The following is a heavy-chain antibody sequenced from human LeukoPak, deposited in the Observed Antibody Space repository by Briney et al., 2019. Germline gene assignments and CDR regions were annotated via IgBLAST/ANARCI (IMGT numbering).Heavy chain of an antibody. D-gene: IGHD4-17*01. CDR2: INHSGST. J-gene: IGHJ6*02. CDR1: GGCFSGYY. CDR3: ARGLYGYGMDV. V-gene: IGHV4-34*01. Sequence: PSETLSLTCAVYGGCFSGYYWSWIRQPPGKGLEWIGEINHSGSTNYNPSLKSRVTISVDTSKNQFSLKLSSVTAADTAVYYCARGLYGYGMDVWGQGTTVTVSS.